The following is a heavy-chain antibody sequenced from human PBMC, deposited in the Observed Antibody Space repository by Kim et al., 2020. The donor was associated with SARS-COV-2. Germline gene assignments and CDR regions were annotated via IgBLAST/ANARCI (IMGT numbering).Heavy chain of an antibody. CDR3: ARAELGWPGFDY. V-gene: IGHV3-30*04. D-gene: IGHD7-27*01. Sequence: GGSLRLSCAASGFTFSSYAMHWVRQAPGKGLEWVAVISYDGSNKYYADSVKGRFTISRDNSKNTLYLQMNSLRAEDTAVYYCARAELGWPGFDYWGQGTLVTVSS. CDR2: ISYDGSNK. CDR1: GFTFSSYA. J-gene: IGHJ4*02.